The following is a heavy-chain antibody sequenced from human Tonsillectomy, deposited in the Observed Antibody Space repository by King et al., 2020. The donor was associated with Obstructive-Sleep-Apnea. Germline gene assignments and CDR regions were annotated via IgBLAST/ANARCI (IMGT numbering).Heavy chain of an antibody. CDR2: ISSNSRNI. J-gene: IGHJ4*02. CDR3: VKDPQGGHGVSSGSFDS. Sequence: VQLVESGGGLVQPGRSLRLSCAASGFNFDDYAIHWVRQTLGKGLEWVSGISSNSRNIGDVDSVRGRFTIPRDNAKSSLYLQMNSLTTEDTALYYCVKDPQGGHGVSSGSFDSWGQGTLVTVSS. CDR1: GFNFDDYA. D-gene: IGHD6-19*01. V-gene: IGHV3-9*01.